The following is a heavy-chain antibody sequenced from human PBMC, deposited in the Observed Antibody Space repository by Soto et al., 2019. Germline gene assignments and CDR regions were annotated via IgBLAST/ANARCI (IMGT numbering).Heavy chain of an antibody. CDR3: AKDAVYNDGLWLMDS. J-gene: IGHJ4*02. Sequence: VGSLRLSCAAFGFTISTFAMTWVRQAPGKGLESVCGMTGSGATIHYADSVRGRFTISKDNSKNVLFLQMDYLRDEDTAIYYCAKDAVYNDGLWLMDSWGQGTLVTVSS. V-gene: IGHV3-23*01. CDR2: MTGSGATI. D-gene: IGHD2-21*01. CDR1: GFTISTFA.